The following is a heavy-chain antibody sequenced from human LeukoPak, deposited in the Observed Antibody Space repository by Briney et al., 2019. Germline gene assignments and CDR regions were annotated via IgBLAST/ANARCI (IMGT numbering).Heavy chain of an antibody. CDR1: GGSISSGDYY. V-gene: IGHV4-30-4*01. D-gene: IGHD3-10*01. J-gene: IGHJ4*02. CDR2: IYYSGST. CDR3: ARVPREGKITRYFDY. Sequence: SETLSLTCTVSGGSISSGDYYWSWIRQPPGKGLEWIGYIYYSGSTYYNPSLKSRVTISVDTSKNQFSLKLSSVTAADTAVYYCARVPREGKITRYFDYWGQGTLVTVSS.